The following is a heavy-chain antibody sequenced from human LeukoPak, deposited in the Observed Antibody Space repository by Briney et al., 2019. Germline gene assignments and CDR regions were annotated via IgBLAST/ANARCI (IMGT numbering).Heavy chain of an antibody. D-gene: IGHD5-24*01. J-gene: IGHJ5*02. CDR2: INHSGST. CDR1: GFTFSSYE. CDR3: ARDGYNRPWFDP. V-gene: IGHV4-34*01. Sequence: GSLRLSCAASGFTFSSYEMNWIRQPPGKGLEWIGEINHSGSTNYNPSLKSRVTISVDTSKNQFSLKLSSVTAADTAVYYCARDGYNRPWFDPWGQGTLVTVSS.